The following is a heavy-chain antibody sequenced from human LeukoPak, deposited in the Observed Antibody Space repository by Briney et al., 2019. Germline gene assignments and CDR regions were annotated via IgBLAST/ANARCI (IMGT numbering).Heavy chain of an antibody. J-gene: IGHJ4*02. D-gene: IGHD5-12*01. Sequence: PGGSLRLSCAASGFTFSSYSMNWVRQAPGKGLEWVSSISSSSSYIYYADSVKGRFTISRDNAKNSLYLQMNSLRAEDTAVYYCARTFWDKSNGYDYYFDYWGQGSLVTVSS. CDR3: ARTFWDKSNGYDYYFDY. V-gene: IGHV3-21*01. CDR2: ISSSSSYI. CDR1: GFTFSSYS.